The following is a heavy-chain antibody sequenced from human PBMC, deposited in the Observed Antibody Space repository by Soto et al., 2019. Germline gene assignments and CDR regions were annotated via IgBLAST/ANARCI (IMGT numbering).Heavy chain of an antibody. CDR1: GGSISRGGYY. CDR2: IYYSGST. V-gene: IGHV4-31*03. D-gene: IGHD3-10*01. J-gene: IGHJ4*02. Sequence: QVQLQESGPGLVKPSQTLSLSCTVSGGSISRGGYYWSWIRQHPGKGLEWIGFIYYSGSTNYNPHQKSRVSISVDTSKNQFSLKMSSVTAADTAGYYCAAFVNDLKGSGRYYKNSYWGQGNLVTVSS. CDR3: AAFVNDLKGSGRYYKNSY.